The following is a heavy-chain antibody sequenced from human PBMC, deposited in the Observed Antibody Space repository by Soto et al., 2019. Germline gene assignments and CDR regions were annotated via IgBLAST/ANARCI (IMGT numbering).Heavy chain of an antibody. V-gene: IGHV3-48*02. Sequence: ESGGGLVQPGGSLRVSCAASGFTFSHYAMNWVRQAPGKGLEWVSYISIGSGSIFYADSVKGRFTISRDDAKNSLYLQMNTLRDEDTAVYYCVRDDRWAVEFWGQGTMVTVSS. CDR2: ISIGSGSI. CDR3: VRDDRWAVEF. J-gene: IGHJ3*01. CDR1: GFTFSHYA. D-gene: IGHD3-22*01.